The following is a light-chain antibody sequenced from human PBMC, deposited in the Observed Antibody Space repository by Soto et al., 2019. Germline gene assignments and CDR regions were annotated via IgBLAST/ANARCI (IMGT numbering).Light chain of an antibody. J-gene: IGLJ2*01. V-gene: IGLV2-8*01. Sequence: QSALTQPPSASGSPGQSVTISCTGTSSDVGGYNYVSWYQQHPGKAPKLMIYEVSNRPSGVPDRFSGSKSGNTASLTVSGLQAEDDADYYCSSYAGGNSVVFVGGTKLTVL. CDR1: SSDVGGYNY. CDR3: SSYAGGNSVV. CDR2: EVS.